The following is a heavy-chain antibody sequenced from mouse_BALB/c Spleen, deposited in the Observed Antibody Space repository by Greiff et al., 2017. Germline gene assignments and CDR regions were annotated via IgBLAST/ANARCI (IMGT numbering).Heavy chain of an antibody. CDR1: GFAFSSYD. V-gene: IGHV5-12-1*01. J-gene: IGHJ4*01. D-gene: IGHD2-14*01. CDR2: ISSGGGST. CDR3: ARRGIYRPYAMDY. Sequence: DVKLVESGGGLVKPGGSLKLSCAASGFAFSSYDMSWVRQTPEKSLEWVAYISSGGGSTYYPDTVKGRFTISRDNAKNTLYLQRSSLKSEDTAMYYCARRGIYRPYAMDYWGQGTSVTVSS.